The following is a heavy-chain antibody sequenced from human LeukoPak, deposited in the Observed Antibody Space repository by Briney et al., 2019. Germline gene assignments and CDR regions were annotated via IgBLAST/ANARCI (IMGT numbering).Heavy chain of an antibody. Sequence: GGSLRLSCAVSGFIFSNYNMNWVRQAPGKGLEWLSSISTSSSHIFYADSVEGRFTISRDNPKKSLYLQMNSLRAEDTAVYYCARFGDDLGVWGQGTTVTVS. D-gene: IGHD3-10*01. V-gene: IGHV3-21*01. CDR3: ARFGDDLGV. CDR2: ISTSSSHI. CDR1: GFIFSNYN. J-gene: IGHJ6*02.